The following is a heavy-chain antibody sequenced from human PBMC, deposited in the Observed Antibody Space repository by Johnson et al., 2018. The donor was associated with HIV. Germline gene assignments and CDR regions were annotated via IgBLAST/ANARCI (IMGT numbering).Heavy chain of an antibody. D-gene: IGHD2-2*01. Sequence: VQLVESGGGVVQPGRSLRLSCAASRFTFSSYGMHWVRQAPGKGLEWVTFIRYDGSEKYFADSVKGRFTISRDNSKNTLYLQMSSLRLEDTALYYCAKDSSSRMGFPGFDIWGPGTMVTVSS. CDR2: IRYDGSEK. J-gene: IGHJ3*02. V-gene: IGHV3-30*02. CDR1: RFTFSSYG. CDR3: AKDSSSRMGFPGFDI.